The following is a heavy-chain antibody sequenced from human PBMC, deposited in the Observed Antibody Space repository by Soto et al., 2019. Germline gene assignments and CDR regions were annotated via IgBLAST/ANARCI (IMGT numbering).Heavy chain of an antibody. V-gene: IGHV3-30*18. D-gene: IGHD6-13*01. Sequence: QVQLVESGGGVVQPGRSLRLSCAASGFTFSSYGMHWVRQAPGKGLEWVAVISYDGSNKYYADSVKGRFTISRDNSKNTLYLQMNSLRAEDTAVYYCAKDQRISWYFGWFDPWGQGTLVTVSS. CDR2: ISYDGSNK. J-gene: IGHJ5*02. CDR1: GFTFSSYG. CDR3: AKDQRISWYFGWFDP.